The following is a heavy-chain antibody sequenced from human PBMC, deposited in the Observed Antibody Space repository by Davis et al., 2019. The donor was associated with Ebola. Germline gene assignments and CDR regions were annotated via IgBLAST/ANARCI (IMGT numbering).Heavy chain of an antibody. CDR3: ARGGVAYSDLDY. CDR1: GYTFTSYD. J-gene: IGHJ4*02. CDR2: MNPNSGNT. V-gene: IGHV1-8*01. Sequence: ASVKVSCKASGYTFTSYDINWVRQATGQGLEWMGWMNPNSGNTGYAQKFQGRVTMTRNTSISTAYMELSSLRSEDTAVYFCARGGVAYSDLDYWGQGTLVAVSS. D-gene: IGHD2-21*01.